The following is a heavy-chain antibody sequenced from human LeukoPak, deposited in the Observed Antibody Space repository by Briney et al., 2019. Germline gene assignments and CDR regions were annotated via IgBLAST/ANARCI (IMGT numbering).Heavy chain of an antibody. CDR2: ISGGGAGT. V-gene: IGHV3-23*01. D-gene: IGHD1-1*01. J-gene: IGHJ4*02. Sequence: GGSLRLSCAASGFTFSDFHMTWIRQAPGKGLEWVSSISGGGAGTYYADSVRGRFTISRDNSKNTLYLQMNSLRAEDTALYYCAKDFVRYNIQFDYWGQGALATVSS. CDR3: AKDFVRYNIQFDY. CDR1: GFTFSDFH.